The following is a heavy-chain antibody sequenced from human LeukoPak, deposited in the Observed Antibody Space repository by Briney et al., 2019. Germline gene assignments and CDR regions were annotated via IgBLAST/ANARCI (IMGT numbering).Heavy chain of an antibody. Sequence: SVKVSCKASGGTFSSYAISWVRQAPGQGLEWMGGIIPIFGTANYAQKFQGRVTITTDESTSTAYMELSSLRSEDAAVYYCARNWYDSSGYLPYYFDYWGQGTLVTVSS. CDR3: ARNWYDSSGYLPYYFDY. V-gene: IGHV1-69*05. CDR1: GGTFSSYA. CDR2: IIPIFGTA. D-gene: IGHD3-22*01. J-gene: IGHJ4*02.